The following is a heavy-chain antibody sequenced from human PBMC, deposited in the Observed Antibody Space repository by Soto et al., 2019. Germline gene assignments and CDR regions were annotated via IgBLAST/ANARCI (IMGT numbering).Heavy chain of an antibody. CDR3: AKRGLTETDAFDI. Sequence: GGSLRLSCAASGFTFSSYGMHWVRQAPGKGLEWVAVISYDGSNKYYADSVKGRFTISRDNSKNTLYLQMNSLRAEDTAVYYCAKRGLTETDAFDIWGQGTMVTVSS. D-gene: IGHD4-17*01. CDR2: ISYDGSNK. CDR1: GFTFSSYG. J-gene: IGHJ3*02. V-gene: IGHV3-30*18.